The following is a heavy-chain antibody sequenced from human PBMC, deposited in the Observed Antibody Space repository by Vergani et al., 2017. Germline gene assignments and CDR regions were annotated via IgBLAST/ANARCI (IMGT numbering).Heavy chain of an antibody. Sequence: VQLVESGGGVVQPGRSLRLSCAASGFTFSSYGMHWVRQAPGKGLEWVSYISSSGSTIYYADSVKGRFTISRDNAKNSLYLQMNSLRAEDTAVYYCARDNYYDSSGYFGYWGQGTLVTVSS. CDR2: ISSSGSTI. CDR1: GFTFSSYG. V-gene: IGHV3-48*04. J-gene: IGHJ4*02. CDR3: ARDNYYDSSGYFGY. D-gene: IGHD3-22*01.